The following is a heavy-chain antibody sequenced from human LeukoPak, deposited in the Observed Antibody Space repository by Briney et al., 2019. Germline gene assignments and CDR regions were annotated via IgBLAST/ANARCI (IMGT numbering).Heavy chain of an antibody. J-gene: IGHJ4*02. D-gene: IGHD3-9*01. V-gene: IGHV1-46*01. CDR1: GYTFTIYY. CDR3: ARALRLRYFDWSPGDY. CDR2: INPSGGST. Sequence: ASVKVSFKASGYTFTIYYMHWARQAPGQGLEWMGIINPSGGSTSYAQKFQGRVTMTRDTSTSTVYMELSSLRSEDTAVYYCARALRLRYFDWSPGDYWGQGTLVTVSS.